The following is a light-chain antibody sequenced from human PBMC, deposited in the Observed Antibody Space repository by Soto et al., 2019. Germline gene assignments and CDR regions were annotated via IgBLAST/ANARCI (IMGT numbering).Light chain of an antibody. V-gene: IGLV2-8*01. CDR1: KNDVGFYDF. CDR2: EVV. J-gene: IGLJ1*01. CDR3: KSYAGSNNYV. Sequence: QSVLTQPPSASGSPGQSVTISCTGTKNDVGFYDFVSWYQHHPGKAPRLIIYEVVQRPSGVPDRFSGSKSGNTASLTVSGLQAADEADYFCKSYAGSNNYVFGSGTKVTV.